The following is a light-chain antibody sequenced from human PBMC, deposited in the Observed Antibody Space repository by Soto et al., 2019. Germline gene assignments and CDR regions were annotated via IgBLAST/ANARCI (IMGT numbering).Light chain of an antibody. Sequence: QSVLTQPASVSGSPGQSITISCTGTRSDVAAYNYVSWYQQHPGKAPKLMIYEVSNRPSGVSNRFSGSKFGNTASLTISGLQAEDEADYYCSSYTSNSTVVFGGGNKLTVL. CDR3: SSYTSNSTVV. V-gene: IGLV2-14*01. CDR1: RSDVAAYNY. J-gene: IGLJ2*01. CDR2: EVS.